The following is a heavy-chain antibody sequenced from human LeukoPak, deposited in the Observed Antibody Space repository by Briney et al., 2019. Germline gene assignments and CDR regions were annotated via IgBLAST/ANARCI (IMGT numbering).Heavy chain of an antibody. CDR2: IYYSGST. Sequence: PSETLSLTCTVSGGSISSYYWTWIRQPPGKGLEWIGYIYYSGSTNYNPSLKSRVTISVDTSKNQFSLKLSSVTAADTAVYYCERAMGSSSWYVYWGQGILVTVSS. CDR1: GGSISSYY. V-gene: IGHV4-59*01. J-gene: IGHJ4*02. D-gene: IGHD6-13*01. CDR3: ERAMGSSSWYVY.